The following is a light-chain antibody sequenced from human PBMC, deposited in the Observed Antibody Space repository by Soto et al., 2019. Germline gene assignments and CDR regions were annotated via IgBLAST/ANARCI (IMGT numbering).Light chain of an antibody. J-gene: IGKJ4*01. CDR1: QCISNW. CDR2: AAS. Sequence: IQMTQSPSTVSASVGDRGTITCRASQCISNWLAWYQQKPGEAPKLLIYAASSLQSGVPSRFSGSGSGTDFTLTISSLQPEDFATYYCQQANSFPLTFGGGTKVDI. CDR3: QQANSFPLT. V-gene: IGKV1-12*01.